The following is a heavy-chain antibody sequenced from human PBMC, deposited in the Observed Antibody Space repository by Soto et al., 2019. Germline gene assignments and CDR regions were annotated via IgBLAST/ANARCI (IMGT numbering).Heavy chain of an antibody. J-gene: IGHJ6*02. CDR3: AGGGVRGVITRTRDYYGMDV. Sequence: CKGSGYSFTSYWIGWVRQMPGKGLEWMGIIYPGDSDTRYSPSFQGQVTISADKSISTAYLQWSSLKASDTAMYYCAGGGVRGVITRTRDYYGMDVWGQGTTVTVS. D-gene: IGHD3-10*01. CDR2: IYPGDSDT. V-gene: IGHV5-51*01. CDR1: GYSFTSYW.